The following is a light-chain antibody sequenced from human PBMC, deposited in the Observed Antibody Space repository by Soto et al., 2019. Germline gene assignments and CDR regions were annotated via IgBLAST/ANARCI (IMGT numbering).Light chain of an antibody. Sequence: QSALTQPASVSGSPGQSITISCTGTSSDVGGYNYVSWYQQHPGKAXXXXXYEVSNRPSXVSXXXXXSXXXXXXXXXISGLQAEDEADYYCSSYTSSSTLVVFGGGTKLTVL. J-gene: IGLJ2*01. CDR3: SSYTSSSTLVV. CDR1: SSDVGGYNY. V-gene: IGLV2-14*01. CDR2: EVS.